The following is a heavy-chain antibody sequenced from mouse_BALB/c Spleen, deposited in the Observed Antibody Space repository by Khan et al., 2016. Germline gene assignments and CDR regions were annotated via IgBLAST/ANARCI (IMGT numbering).Heavy chain of an antibody. CDR1: GYTFTNYG. D-gene: IGHD2-3*01. J-gene: IGHJ4*01. CDR2: INTYTGEP. V-gene: IGHV9-1*02. CDR3: ARRRGYFSAMDY. Sequence: QIQLVQSGPELKKPGETVKISCTASGYTFTNYGMNWVKQAPGKGLKWMGWINTYTGEPTYADDFKGRFAFSLDTSASTAYLQINNLKNEDMATYFCARRRGYFSAMDYWGQGTSVTVSS.